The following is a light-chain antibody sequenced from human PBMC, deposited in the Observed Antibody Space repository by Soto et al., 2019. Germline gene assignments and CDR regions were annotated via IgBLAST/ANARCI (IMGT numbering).Light chain of an antibody. CDR2: EVT. Sequence: QSALTQPASVSGSPGQSITISCTGTSSDVGGYKYVSWYQKHPGKAPKLLIYEVTNRPSGVSNRFSGSKSGNTASLTISGLQAEDEADYYCSSYTISSTPVFGGGTKVTVL. CDR3: SSYTISSTPV. CDR1: SSDVGGYKY. J-gene: IGLJ3*02. V-gene: IGLV2-14*01.